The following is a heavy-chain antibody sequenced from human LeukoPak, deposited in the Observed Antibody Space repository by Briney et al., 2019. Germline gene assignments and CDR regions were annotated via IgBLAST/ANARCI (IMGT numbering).Heavy chain of an antibody. Sequence: GGSLRLSCEASGFTFSSYAMHWVRQAPGKGLEWVSIISYDGSDEKSADSVKGRFTISRDNAQNMVFLQRNSLRPEDTAVYYCARDQGATLVRGVTPYLDYWGQGTLVSVSS. J-gene: IGHJ4*02. D-gene: IGHD3-10*01. CDR1: GFTFSSYA. CDR2: ISYDGSDE. V-gene: IGHV3-30*04. CDR3: ARDQGATLVRGVTPYLDY.